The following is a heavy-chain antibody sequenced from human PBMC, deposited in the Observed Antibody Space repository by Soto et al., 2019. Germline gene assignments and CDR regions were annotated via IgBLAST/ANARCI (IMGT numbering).Heavy chain of an antibody. D-gene: IGHD6-19*01. Sequence: SETLSLTCSVSGGSINSNNYYWGWIRQPPRKGLEWIGSIYYSGYTYYNPSLKSRVTISVDTSKNQFSLKLSSVTAADTAVYYCARAVAGTPPYDYYGMDVWGQGXTVTVYS. CDR1: GGSINSNNYY. V-gene: IGHV4-39*07. J-gene: IGHJ6*02. CDR3: ARAVAGTPPYDYYGMDV. CDR2: IYYSGYT.